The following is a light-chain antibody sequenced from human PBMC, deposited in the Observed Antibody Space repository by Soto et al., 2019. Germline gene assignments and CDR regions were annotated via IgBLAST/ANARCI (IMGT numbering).Light chain of an antibody. V-gene: IGKV4-1*01. J-gene: IGKJ2*01. CDR3: QQYDSTPYT. CDR1: QSVLDTSNSKNY. Sequence: DIVVTQSPDSLAVSLGERATINCKSSQSVLDTSNSKNYLAWYQQKAGQPPRLLISWATTRESGVPDRISGSGSGTDFTLSINSLQAEDVAFYFCQQYDSTPYTFGQGTKLEIK. CDR2: WAT.